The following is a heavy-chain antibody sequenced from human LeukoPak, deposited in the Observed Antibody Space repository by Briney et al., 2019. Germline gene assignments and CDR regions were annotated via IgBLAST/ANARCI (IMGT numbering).Heavy chain of an antibody. CDR1: GVTFRDSA. J-gene: IGHJ4*02. CDR2: SSYDGTNK. V-gene: IGHV3-30*04. D-gene: IGHD2-21*02. CDR3: AADYGDSASPSD. Sequence: GTSLRLSCAASGVTFRDSAMHWVRQPPGKGLEGVAVSSYDGTNKYYAESVTGRFTIPRDNSKNTLFLQMNNLRLEDTAVYYCAADYGDSASPSDWGQGSLVIVSS.